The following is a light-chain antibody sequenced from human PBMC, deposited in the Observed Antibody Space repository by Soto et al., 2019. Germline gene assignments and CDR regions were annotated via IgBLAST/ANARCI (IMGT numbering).Light chain of an antibody. CDR2: EVT. Sequence: LTQPASVSGSPGQSITISCTGTSSDVGGYNYVSWYQQHPGNAPKLMISEVTNRPSGVSDRFSGSKSDNTASLTISGLQAEDEADYYCSSYTSTGTYVFGTGTKVTVL. CDR3: SSYTSTGTYV. J-gene: IGLJ1*01. V-gene: IGLV2-14*01. CDR1: SSDVGGYNY.